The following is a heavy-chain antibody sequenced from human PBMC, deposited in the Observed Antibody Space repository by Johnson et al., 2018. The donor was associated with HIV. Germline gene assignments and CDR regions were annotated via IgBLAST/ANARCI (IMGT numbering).Heavy chain of an antibody. CDR2: IKQDGSEK. J-gene: IGHJ3*02. V-gene: IGHV3-7*01. D-gene: IGHD5-24*01. CDR1: GFTFSSYA. CDR3: ARDGPWLQSQRDAFDI. Sequence: VQLVESGGGLVQPGGSLRLSCAASGFTFSSYAMSWVRQAPGKGLEWVANIKQDGSEKYYVHSVKGRFTISRDNAKNSLYLQMNSLRAEDTAVYYCARDGPWLQSQRDAFDIWGQGTMVTVSS.